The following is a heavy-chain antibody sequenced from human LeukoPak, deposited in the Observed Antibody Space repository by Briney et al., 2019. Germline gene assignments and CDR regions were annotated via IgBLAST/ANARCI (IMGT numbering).Heavy chain of an antibody. CDR2: IKQDGSEK. J-gene: IGHJ4*02. D-gene: IGHD1-26*01. CDR1: GFTSSSYW. CDR3: ARDLSGSYDY. Sequence: GGSLRLSCAASGFTSSSYWMSWVRQAPGKGLEWVANIKQDGSEKYYVDSVKGRFTISRDNAKNSLYLQMNSLRAEDTAVYYCARDLSGSYDYWGQGTLVTVSS. V-gene: IGHV3-7*01.